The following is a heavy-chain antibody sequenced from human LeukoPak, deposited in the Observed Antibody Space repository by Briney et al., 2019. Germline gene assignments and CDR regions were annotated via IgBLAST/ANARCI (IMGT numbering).Heavy chain of an antibody. Sequence: SVKVSCKASGFTFTNFAINWVRQAPGQGLEWMGGIIPIFGTANYAQKFQGKVTIIADESTSTAHMELRSLRSEDTAVYYCARGWDYDSGGRPTAYVYWGQGTLVTVSS. CDR2: IIPIFGTA. CDR3: ARGWDYDSGGRPTAYVY. D-gene: IGHD3-22*01. CDR1: GFTFTNFA. J-gene: IGHJ4*02. V-gene: IGHV1-69*13.